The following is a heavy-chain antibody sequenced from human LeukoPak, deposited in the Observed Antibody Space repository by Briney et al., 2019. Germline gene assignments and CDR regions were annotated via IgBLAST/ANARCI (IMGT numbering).Heavy chain of an antibody. CDR3: AKAQRSTLPQCSNYFDY. J-gene: IGHJ4*02. Sequence: PGGSLRLSCAASRFPFNSSGMHWARQAPGRGLEWVAFVRYDGSKKYYADSVQGRFTISRDNSKNTLYLQMNSLRAEDTAVYYCAKAQRSTLPQCSNYFDYWGQGTLVTVSS. D-gene: IGHD6-13*01. CDR1: RFPFNSSG. V-gene: IGHV3-30*02. CDR2: VRYDGSKK.